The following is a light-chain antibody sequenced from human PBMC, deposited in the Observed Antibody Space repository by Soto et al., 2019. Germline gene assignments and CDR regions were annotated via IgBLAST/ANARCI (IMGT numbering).Light chain of an antibody. Sequence: DIQLTQSPSFLSASVGDRVTITCRASQDINTYLAWYQQKPGKAPKLLIFAASTLQNGVPSRFSGSGSGTEFTVKNTSLKTENFSTYFCQHRKRYPITFGQGTRLEIK. CDR1: QDINTY. J-gene: IGKJ5*01. CDR2: AAS. V-gene: IGKV1-9*01. CDR3: QHRKRYPIT.